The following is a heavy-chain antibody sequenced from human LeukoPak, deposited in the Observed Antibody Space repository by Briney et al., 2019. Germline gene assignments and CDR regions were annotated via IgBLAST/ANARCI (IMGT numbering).Heavy chain of an antibody. CDR3: ARQLGVVVPAAKRPFDY. Sequence: GGSLRLSCAASGFTFSSYSMNWVRQAPGKGLVWVSRINSDGSSTIYADSVKGRFTISRDNAKNTLYLQMNSLRAEDTAVYYCARQLGVVVPAAKRPFDYWGQGTPVTVSS. D-gene: IGHD2-2*01. J-gene: IGHJ4*02. CDR2: INSDGSST. CDR1: GFTFSSYS. V-gene: IGHV3-74*01.